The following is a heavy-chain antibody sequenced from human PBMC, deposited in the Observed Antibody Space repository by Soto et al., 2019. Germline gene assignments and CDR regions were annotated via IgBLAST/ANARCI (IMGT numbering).Heavy chain of an antibody. CDR1: GFTFSRYG. Sequence: QVQLVESGGGVVQPGRSLRLSCAASGFTFSRYGMHWVRQAPGKGLEWVAVIPYDGSNKYYADSVKGRFTISRDNSKNTLYLHMISLRAEAAAVYDCAKCDRPSRAAADQLFDYWGQGTLVTVSS. CDR2: IPYDGSNK. CDR3: AKCDRPSRAAADQLFDY. D-gene: IGHD6-13*01. J-gene: IGHJ4*02. V-gene: IGHV3-30*18.